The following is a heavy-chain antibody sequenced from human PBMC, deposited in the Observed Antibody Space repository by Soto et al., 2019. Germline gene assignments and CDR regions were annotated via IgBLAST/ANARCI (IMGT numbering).Heavy chain of an antibody. CDR3: EGGPKFYFGSGFDY. Sequence: QVQLQESGPGLVKPSQTLSLTCTVSGGSISIGDYSWSWIRQHPGKGLEWIGDISYSGSTYYRPSLKNRITISLETSKNHLSLDMSYATAADTAVYYCEGGPKFYFGSGFDYWGQGSLVTVSS. V-gene: IGHV4-31*03. D-gene: IGHD3-10*01. J-gene: IGHJ4*02. CDR1: GGSISIGDYS. CDR2: ISYSGST.